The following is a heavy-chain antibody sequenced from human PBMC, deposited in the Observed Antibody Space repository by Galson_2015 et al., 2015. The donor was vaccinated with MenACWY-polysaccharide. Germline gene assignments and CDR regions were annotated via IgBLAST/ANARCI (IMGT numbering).Heavy chain of an antibody. CDR3: ARSDYVDYGDSDY. V-gene: IGHV1-3*01. J-gene: IGHJ4*01. CDR2: IHAGNGNT. Sequence: SVKVSCKASGYTFTSYAMHWVRQAPGQRLERMRWIHAGNGNTKYSQKFQGRVTITRDTSASTAYMELSSLRSEDTAVYYCARSDYVDYGDSDYPCHGTLVPVTS. D-gene: IGHD4-17*01. CDR1: GYTFTSYA.